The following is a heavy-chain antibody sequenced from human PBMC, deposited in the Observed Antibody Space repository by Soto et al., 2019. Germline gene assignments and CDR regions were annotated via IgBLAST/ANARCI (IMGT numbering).Heavy chain of an antibody. CDR3: ARDPDYYDSSGYYPAYFDY. CDR1: GFTFSSYA. Sequence: GGSLRLSCAASGFTFSSYAMHWVRQAPGKGLEWVAVISYDGSNKYYADSVKGRFTISRDNSKNTLDLQMNRLGAEDTAVYYCARDPDYYDSSGYYPAYFDYWGQGTLVTVSS. J-gene: IGHJ4*02. V-gene: IGHV3-30-3*01. D-gene: IGHD3-22*01. CDR2: ISYDGSNK.